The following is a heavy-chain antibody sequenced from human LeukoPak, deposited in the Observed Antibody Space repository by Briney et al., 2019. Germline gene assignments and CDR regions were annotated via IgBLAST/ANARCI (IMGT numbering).Heavy chain of an antibody. CDR1: GYTLTELS. CDR2: FDPEDGET. V-gene: IGHV1-24*01. D-gene: IGHD3-10*01. CDR3: ATDPLWFGESY. J-gene: IGHJ4*02. Sequence: ASVKVSCKVSGYTLTELSMHWVRQAPGKGLEWMGGFDPEDGETIYAQKFQGRVTMTGDTSTDTAYMELSSLRSEDTAVYYCATDPLWFGESYWGQGTLVTVSS.